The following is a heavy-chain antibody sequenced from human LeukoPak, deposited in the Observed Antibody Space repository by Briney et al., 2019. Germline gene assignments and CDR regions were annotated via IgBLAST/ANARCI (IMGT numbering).Heavy chain of an antibody. J-gene: IGHJ4*02. CDR1: GFTFSSYG. CDR2: ISYDGSNK. Sequence: GGSLRLSCAASGFTFSSYGMHWVRQAPGKGLEGVAVISYDGSNKYYADSVKGRFTISRDNSKNTLYLQMNSLRAEDTAVYYCAKERVGYGYYFDYWGREPWSPSPQ. D-gene: IGHD5-18*01. V-gene: IGHV3-30*18. CDR3: AKERVGYGYYFDY.